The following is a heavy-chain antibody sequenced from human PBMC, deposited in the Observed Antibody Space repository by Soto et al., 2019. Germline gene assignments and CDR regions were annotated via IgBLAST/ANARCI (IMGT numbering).Heavy chain of an antibody. CDR1: GYTLTSYY. Sequence: ASVKVSCKASGYTLTSYYMHWVRQAPGQGLEWMGIINPSGGSTSYAQKFQGRVTMTRDTSTSTVYMELSSLRSEDTAVYYCARDQRVVVTAILNYWGQGTLVTAPQ. V-gene: IGHV1-46*01. CDR2: INPSGGST. D-gene: IGHD2-21*02. J-gene: IGHJ4*02. CDR3: ARDQRVVVTAILNY.